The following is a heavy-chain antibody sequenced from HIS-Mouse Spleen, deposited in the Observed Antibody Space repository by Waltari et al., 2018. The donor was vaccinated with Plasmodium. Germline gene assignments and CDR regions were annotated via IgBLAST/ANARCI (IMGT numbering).Heavy chain of an antibody. Sequence: QVQLQQWGAGLLKPSETLSLTCAVYGGSFSGYYWSWIRQPPGKGVEWMGEINHSGSTKYNRYRKSRGTIAVDTSKNQFSLKLSSVTAADTAVYYCARLVVVASKDSYWGQGTLVTVSS. CDR2: INHSGST. V-gene: IGHV4-34*01. CDR3: ARLVVVASKDSY. D-gene: IGHD2-15*01. CDR1: GGSFSGYY. J-gene: IGHJ4*02.